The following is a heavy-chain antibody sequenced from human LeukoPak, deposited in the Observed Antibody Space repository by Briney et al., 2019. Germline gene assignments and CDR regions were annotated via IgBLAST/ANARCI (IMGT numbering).Heavy chain of an antibody. CDR3: ARGWSYFDF. J-gene: IGHJ4*02. CDR2: INSDGSST. D-gene: IGHD2-15*01. CDR1: GFTVSSNY. V-gene: IGHV3-74*01. Sequence: GGSLRLSCAASGFTVSSNYMSWVRQAPGKGLVWVSRINSDGSSTGYADSVKGRFTISRDNAKNTLYLQMNSLRAEDTAVYYCARGWSYFDFWGQGTLVTVSS.